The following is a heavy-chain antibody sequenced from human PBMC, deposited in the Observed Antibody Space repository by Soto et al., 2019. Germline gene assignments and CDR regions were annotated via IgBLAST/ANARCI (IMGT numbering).Heavy chain of an antibody. J-gene: IGHJ6*02. Sequence: ASVKVSCKASGYTFTGYYMHWVRQAPGQGLEWMGWINPNSGGTNYAQKFQGWVTMTRDTSISTAYMELSRLRSDDTAVYYCAREQQLGYYYYGMDVWGQGTTVTAS. V-gene: IGHV1-2*04. CDR2: INPNSGGT. CDR1: GYTFTGYY. D-gene: IGHD6-13*01. CDR3: AREQQLGYYYYGMDV.